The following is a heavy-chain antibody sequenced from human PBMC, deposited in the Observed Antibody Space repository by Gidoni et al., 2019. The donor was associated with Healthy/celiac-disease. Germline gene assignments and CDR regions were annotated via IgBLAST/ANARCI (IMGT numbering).Heavy chain of an antibody. V-gene: IGHV4-4*07. J-gene: IGHJ2*01. CDR2: IYTSGST. CDR3: ARGELYCSSTSCYTHPTDWYFDL. D-gene: IGHD2-2*01. Sequence: QVQLPESGPGLAKSSETLSLTSTAPGGSISSYYSSWTRQPAGKGLEWIGRIYTSGSTDYNPSLKSRVTMSVDTSKNQFSLKLSSVTAADTAVYYCARGELYCSSTSCYTHPTDWYFDLWGRGTLVTVSS. CDR1: GGSISSYY.